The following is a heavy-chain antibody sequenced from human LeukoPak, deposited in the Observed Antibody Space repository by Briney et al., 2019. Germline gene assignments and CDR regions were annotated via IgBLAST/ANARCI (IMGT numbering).Heavy chain of an antibody. J-gene: IGHJ6*02. CDR3: ARDSGAVAGYFYYYGMDV. D-gene: IGHD6-19*01. CDR1: GGSISSDNYY. V-gene: IGHV4-31*03. Sequence: SETLSLTCTVSGGSISSDNYYWSWIRQHPGKGLEWIGYIFYTGSTYYNPSLKSRVSISVDTSKNQFSLRLRSVTAADTAVYYCARDSGAVAGYFYYYGMDVWGQGTTVTVFS. CDR2: IFYTGST.